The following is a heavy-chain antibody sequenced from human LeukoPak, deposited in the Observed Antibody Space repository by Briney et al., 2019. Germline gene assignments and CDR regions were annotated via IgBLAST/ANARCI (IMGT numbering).Heavy chain of an antibody. D-gene: IGHD2-21*02. Sequence: PGGSLRLSCAASGFSFNSYAMSWVRQAPGKRLEWVAGISSTSSTVNYADPVKGRLTISRDNSNNTLYLQMNSLTAEDTALYYCAKRLRDPRAFDYWGQGTLVTVSS. CDR1: GFSFNSYA. CDR3: AKRLRDPRAFDY. J-gene: IGHJ4*02. V-gene: IGHV3-23*01. CDR2: ISSTSSTV.